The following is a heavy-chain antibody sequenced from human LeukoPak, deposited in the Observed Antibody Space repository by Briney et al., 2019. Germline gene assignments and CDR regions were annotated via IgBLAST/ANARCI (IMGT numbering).Heavy chain of an antibody. Sequence: GGSLRLSCAASGFTFSNYAMHWVRQGPGKGLEWVAVISYDGGDKYYADSVKGRFTISSDNSKNTLYLQMNSLRAEDTAVYYCAKDQYSSGNWFDPWGQGTLVTVSS. CDR2: ISYDGGDK. D-gene: IGHD6-25*01. V-gene: IGHV3-30*18. CDR3: AKDQYSSGNWFDP. J-gene: IGHJ5*02. CDR1: GFTFSNYA.